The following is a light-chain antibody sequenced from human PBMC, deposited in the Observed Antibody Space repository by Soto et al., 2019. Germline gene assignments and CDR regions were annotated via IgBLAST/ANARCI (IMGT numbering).Light chain of an antibody. J-gene: IGLJ1*01. V-gene: IGLV1-40*01. CDR3: QSYDSSLLTYV. CDR2: GNT. CDR1: SSNIGAGYD. Sequence: SVLTQPPSVSGAPGQRVTISCTGSSSNIGAGYDVHWYQRLPGTAPKLLIYGNTNRPSGVPDRFSGSKSDTSASLAITGLQAEDEADYYCQSYDSSLLTYVFGTGTKVTVL.